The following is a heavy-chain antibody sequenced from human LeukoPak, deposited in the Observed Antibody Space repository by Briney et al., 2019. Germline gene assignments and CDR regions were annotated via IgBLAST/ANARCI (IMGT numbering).Heavy chain of an antibody. CDR1: GFTVSSNS. CDR3: ARRAGAYSHPYDY. Sequence: GGSLRLSCTVSGFTVSSNSMSWVRQAPGKGLEWVSFIYSGTIHYSDSVKGRFTISRDNSKNTLYLQMNSLRAEDTAEYYCARRAGAYSHPYDYWGQGTLVTVSS. J-gene: IGHJ4*02. D-gene: IGHD4/OR15-4a*01. V-gene: IGHV3-53*01. CDR2: IYSGTI.